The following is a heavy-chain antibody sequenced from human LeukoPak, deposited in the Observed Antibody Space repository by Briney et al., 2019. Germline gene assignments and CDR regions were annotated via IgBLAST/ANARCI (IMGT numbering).Heavy chain of an antibody. D-gene: IGHD3-3*01. CDR2: ISAYNGNT. Sequence: ASVKVSCKAYGYTFTSYGISWERQAPGQGLEWMGWISAYNGNTNYAQKLQGRVTMTTDTSTSTAYMELRSLRSDDAAVYYCAREMAHYDFWSGYYVGYYYYGMDVWGQGTTVTVSS. J-gene: IGHJ6*02. CDR1: GYTFTSYG. V-gene: IGHV1-18*01. CDR3: AREMAHYDFWSGYYVGYYYYGMDV.